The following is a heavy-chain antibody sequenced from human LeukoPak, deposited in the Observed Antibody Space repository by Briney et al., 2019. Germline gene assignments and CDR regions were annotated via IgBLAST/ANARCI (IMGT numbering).Heavy chain of an antibody. V-gene: IGHV1-46*01. D-gene: IGHD2-21*02. CDR1: GYTFTSYY. Sequence: GASVKVSCKASGYTFTSYYMQWVRQAPGQGLEWMGIINPSGGSTGYAQKFQGRVTMTRDTSTSTVYMELSSLRSEDTAVYYCARGVVTATQHDAFDIWGQGTMVTVSS. CDR3: ARGVVTATQHDAFDI. CDR2: INPSGGST. J-gene: IGHJ3*02.